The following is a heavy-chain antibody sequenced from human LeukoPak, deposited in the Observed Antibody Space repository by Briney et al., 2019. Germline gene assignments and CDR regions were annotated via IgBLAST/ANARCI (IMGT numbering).Heavy chain of an antibody. CDR2: IYRDGSS. D-gene: IGHD6-19*01. V-gene: IGHV3-66*01. Sequence: GGSLRLSCVASGLSVSSNYMSWVRQAPGKGLEWVSVIYRDGSSYYAESVKGRFTISRDNSKNTLYLQMNSLRAEDTAVYYCARSIAVAGKLPYYFDYWGQGTLVTVSS. J-gene: IGHJ4*02. CDR3: ARSIAVAGKLPYYFDY. CDR1: GLSVSSNY.